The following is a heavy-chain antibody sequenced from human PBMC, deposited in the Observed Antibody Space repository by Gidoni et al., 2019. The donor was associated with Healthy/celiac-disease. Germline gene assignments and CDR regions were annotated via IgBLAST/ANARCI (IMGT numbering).Heavy chain of an antibody. J-gene: IGHJ2*01. CDR3: TTDSGDSGSYSDWYFDL. Sequence: EVQLVESGGGLVKPGGSLRLSCAASGFTFSNAWMSWVRQAPGKGLEWVGRIKSKTDGGTTDYAAPVKGRFTISRDDSKNTLYLQMNSLKTEDTAVYYCTTDSGDSGSYSDWYFDLWGRGTLVTVSS. CDR2: IKSKTDGGTT. CDR1: GFTFSNAW. D-gene: IGHD1-26*01. V-gene: IGHV3-15*01.